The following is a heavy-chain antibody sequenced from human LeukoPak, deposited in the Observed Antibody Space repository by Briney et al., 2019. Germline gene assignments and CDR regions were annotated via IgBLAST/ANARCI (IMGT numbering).Heavy chain of an antibody. D-gene: IGHD1-14*01. V-gene: IGHV3-23*01. CDR1: DFTFRTYA. CDR3: ARGLGSTGRYYFDY. J-gene: IGHJ4*02. Sequence: GGSLRLSWAASDFTFRTYAMSWVRQAPGKGLEWVSGISGSGGGTYYADSVKGRFTISRDNSKNTLYLQMNTLRAEDTAVYYCARGLGSTGRYYFDYWGQGTLVTVSA. CDR2: ISGSGGGT.